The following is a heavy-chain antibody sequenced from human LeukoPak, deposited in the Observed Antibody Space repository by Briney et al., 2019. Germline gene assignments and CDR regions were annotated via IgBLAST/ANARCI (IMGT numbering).Heavy chain of an antibody. Sequence: SETLSLTCTVSGYSISSGYYWGWIRQPPGKGLEWIGSLYHSGSTSYNPSLKSRVTIAVDTSKNHLSLKVSSVTAADTAVYYCARPGDGYNYLDYWGQGTLVTVSS. CDR3: ARPGDGYNYLDY. D-gene: IGHD5-24*01. CDR1: GYSISSGYY. CDR2: LYHSGST. J-gene: IGHJ4*02. V-gene: IGHV4-38-2*02.